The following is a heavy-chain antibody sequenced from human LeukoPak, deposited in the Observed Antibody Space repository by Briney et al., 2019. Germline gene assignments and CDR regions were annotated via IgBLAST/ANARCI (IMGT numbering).Heavy chain of an antibody. CDR1: GFTFSSYS. CDR2: ISSSSSYI. J-gene: IGHJ6*02. Sequence: GGSLRLSCAASGFTFSSYSMNWVRQAPGKGLEWVSSISSSSSYIYYADSVKGRFTISRDNAMNSLYLQMNSLRAEDTAVYYCARARGRGYYYGSGSSYYYGMDVWGQGTTVTVSS. V-gene: IGHV3-21*01. CDR3: ARARGRGYYYGSGSSYYYGMDV. D-gene: IGHD3-10*01.